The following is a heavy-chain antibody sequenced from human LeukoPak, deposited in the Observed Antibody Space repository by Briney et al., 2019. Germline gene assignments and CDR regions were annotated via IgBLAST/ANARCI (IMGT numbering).Heavy chain of an antibody. CDR3: TREFSSGWYDC. CDR1: GFTFSSYW. CDR2: MDQDGSTK. J-gene: IGHJ4*02. Sequence: GGSLRLSCAASGFTFSSYWMSWVRQAPGRGLEWVANMDQDGSTKQYVDSVKGRFTISRDNAKNSLHLQMNSLRAEDTAVYYCTREFSSGWYDCWGQGTLVTVSS. D-gene: IGHD6-19*01. V-gene: IGHV3-7*03.